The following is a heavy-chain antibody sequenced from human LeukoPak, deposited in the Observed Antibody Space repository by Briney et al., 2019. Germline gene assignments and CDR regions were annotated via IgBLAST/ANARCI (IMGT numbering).Heavy chain of an antibody. CDR2: IYYSGST. J-gene: IGHJ4*02. CDR3: ARGLRFLEWSIGY. V-gene: IGHV4-31*03. Sequence: SETLSLTCTVSGGSISSGGYYWSWIRQHPGKGLEWIGYIYYSGSTYYNPSLKSRVTISVDTSKNQLSLKLNSVTAADTAVYYCARGLRFLEWSIGYWGQGTLVTVSS. CDR1: GGSISSGGYY. D-gene: IGHD3-3*01.